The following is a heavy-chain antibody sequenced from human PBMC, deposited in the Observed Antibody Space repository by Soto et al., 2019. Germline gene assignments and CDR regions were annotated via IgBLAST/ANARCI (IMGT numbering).Heavy chain of an antibody. CDR3: AREGRSIAARPQAFDI. D-gene: IGHD6-6*01. CDR1: GFTFSSYG. J-gene: IGHJ3*02. V-gene: IGHV3-33*01. CDR2: IWYDGSNK. Sequence: LRLSCAASGFTFSSYGMHWVRQAPGKGLEWVAVIWYDGSNKYYADSVKGRFTISRDNSKNTLYLQMNSLRAEDTAVYYCAREGRSIAARPQAFDIWGQGTMVT.